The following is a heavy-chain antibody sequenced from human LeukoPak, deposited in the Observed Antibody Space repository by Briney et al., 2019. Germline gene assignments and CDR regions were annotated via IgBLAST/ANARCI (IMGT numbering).Heavy chain of an antibody. J-gene: IGHJ5*02. CDR2: ISPYSGNT. CDR1: GYTFTSYG. Sequence: GASVKVSCKASGYTFTSYGISWVRQAPGQGLEWMGWISPYSGNTNYAQRLQGRVTMTTDTSTSTAHMELRSLRSDDTAVYYCARGGLGYCSGGSCPNNWFDPWGQGTLVTVSS. CDR3: ARGGLGYCSGGSCPNNWFDP. V-gene: IGHV1-18*01. D-gene: IGHD2-15*01.